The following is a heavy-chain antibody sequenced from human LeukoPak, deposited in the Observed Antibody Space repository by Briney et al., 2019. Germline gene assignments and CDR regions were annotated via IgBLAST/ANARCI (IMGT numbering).Heavy chain of an antibody. J-gene: IGHJ4*02. D-gene: IGHD3-22*01. CDR3: AKGKDTYNYDSSGYYFGEY. CDR1: GFTFSSYA. CDR2: MSGSGSST. V-gene: IGHV3-23*01. Sequence: GGSLRLSCAASGFTFSSYAMSWVRQAPGKGLEWVSAMSGSGSSTFYADSVKGRFIISRDNSKNTLYLQLNSLGAEDTAVYYCAKGKDTYNYDSSGYYFGEYWGQGTLVTVSS.